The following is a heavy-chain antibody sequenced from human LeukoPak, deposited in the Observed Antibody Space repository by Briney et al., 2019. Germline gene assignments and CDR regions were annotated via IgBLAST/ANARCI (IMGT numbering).Heavy chain of an antibody. CDR1: GGSISSYY. J-gene: IGHJ4*02. Sequence: PSETLSLTCTVSGGSISSYYWSWIRQPPGKGLEWIGYIYYSGSTNYNPSLKSRVTISVDTSKNQFSLKLSSVTAADTAVYYCARAGYCSGGSCYFDYWGQGTLVTVSS. CDR2: IYYSGST. V-gene: IGHV4-59*01. D-gene: IGHD2-15*01. CDR3: ARAGYCSGGSCYFDY.